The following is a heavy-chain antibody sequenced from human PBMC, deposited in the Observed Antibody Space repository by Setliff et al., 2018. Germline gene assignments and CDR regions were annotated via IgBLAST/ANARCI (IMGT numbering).Heavy chain of an antibody. CDR2: IYTSGST. CDR3: ARAARPKVYYFDY. CDR1: GGSISSYY. D-gene: IGHD6-6*01. Sequence: SETLSLTCTVSGGSISSYYWSWIRQPPGKGLEWIGYIYTSGSTNYNPSLKSRVTISVDTSKNQFSLKLSSVTAADTAVYYCARAARPKVYYFDYWGQGTLVTV. J-gene: IGHJ4*02. V-gene: IGHV4-4*08.